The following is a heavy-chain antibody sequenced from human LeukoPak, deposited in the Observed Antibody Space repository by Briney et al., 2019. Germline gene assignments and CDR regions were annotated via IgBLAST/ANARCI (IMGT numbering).Heavy chain of an antibody. CDR3: ARDQEQWLVLGY. D-gene: IGHD6-19*01. Sequence: SVKVSCKASGGTFSSYALSWVRQAPGQGLEWMGGIIPIFGTANYAQKFQGRVTITADESTSTAYMELSSLGSEDTAVYYCARDQEQWLVLGYWGQGTLVTVSS. V-gene: IGHV1-69*01. CDR1: GGTFSSYA. J-gene: IGHJ4*02. CDR2: IIPIFGTA.